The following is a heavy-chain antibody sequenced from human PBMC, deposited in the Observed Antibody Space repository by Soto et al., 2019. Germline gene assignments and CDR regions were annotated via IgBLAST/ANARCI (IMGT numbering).Heavy chain of an antibody. V-gene: IGHV3-23*01. CDR3: AKAWRTXIVVVPAAATYYYYMDV. J-gene: IGHJ6*03. CDR1: GFTFSSYA. CDR2: ISGSGGST. Sequence: GGSLRLSCAASGFTFSSYAMSWVRQAPGKGLEWVSAISGSGGSTYYADSVKGRFTISRDNSKNTLYLQMNSLRAEDXXXXXXAKAWRTXIVVVPAAATYYYYMDVWGQGTTVTVSS. D-gene: IGHD2-2*01.